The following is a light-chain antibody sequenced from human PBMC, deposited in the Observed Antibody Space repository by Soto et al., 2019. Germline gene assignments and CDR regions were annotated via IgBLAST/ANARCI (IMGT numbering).Light chain of an antibody. CDR2: DVS. CDR3: SSYSSSNPYV. Sequence: QAVLTQPASVSGSPGLSITSSSTGTSSDGGGYNYVSWYHQHPGKAPKLMIYDVSNRPSGVSNRFSGSKSGNTASLTISGLQAEDESDYYCSSYSSSNPYVFGTGAKLTVL. J-gene: IGLJ1*01. V-gene: IGLV2-14*01. CDR1: SSDGGGYNY.